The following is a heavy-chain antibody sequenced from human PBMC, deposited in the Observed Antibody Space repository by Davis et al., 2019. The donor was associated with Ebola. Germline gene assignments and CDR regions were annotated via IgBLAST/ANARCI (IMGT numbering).Heavy chain of an antibody. CDR1: GFTFSSYW. Sequence: GESLKISCAASGFTFSSYWMSWVRQAPGKGLEWVGRIRSKANSYATAYAASVKGRFTISRDDSKNTAYLQMNSLKTEDTAVYYCTTDRGYYDSSGYQDYWGQGTLVTVSS. CDR3: TTDRGYYDSSGYQDY. D-gene: IGHD3-22*01. V-gene: IGHV3-73*01. J-gene: IGHJ4*02. CDR2: IRSKANSYAT.